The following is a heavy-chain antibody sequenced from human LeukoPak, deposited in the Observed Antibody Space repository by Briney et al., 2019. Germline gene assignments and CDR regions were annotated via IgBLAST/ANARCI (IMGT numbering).Heavy chain of an antibody. J-gene: IGHJ4*02. CDR1: GFTFSSYW. CDR2: INSDGSST. CDR3: ATHRFGELLYY. Sequence: GGSLRLSCAASGFTFSSYWMHWVRQAPGKGLVWVSRINSDGSSTSYADSVKGRFTISRDNAKNTLYLQMNSLRAEDTAVYYCATHRFGELLYYWGQGTLVTVSS. D-gene: IGHD3-10*01. V-gene: IGHV3-74*01.